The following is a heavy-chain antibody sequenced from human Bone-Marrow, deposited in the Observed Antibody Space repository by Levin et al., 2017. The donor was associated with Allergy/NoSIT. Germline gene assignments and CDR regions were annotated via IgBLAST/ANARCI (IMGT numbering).Heavy chain of an antibody. V-gene: IGHV3-48*02. CDR2: VSSVGSTI. CDR1: GFTFSSYS. CDR3: ARAAGGFDI. Sequence: LGESLKISCAASGFTFSSYSMNWVRQAPGKGLEWVSYVSSVGSTIYYADSVKGRFTISRDNAKSSLYLQMNSLRDEDTAVYYCARAAGGFDIWGQGTMVTVSS. D-gene: IGHD4-23*01. J-gene: IGHJ3*02.